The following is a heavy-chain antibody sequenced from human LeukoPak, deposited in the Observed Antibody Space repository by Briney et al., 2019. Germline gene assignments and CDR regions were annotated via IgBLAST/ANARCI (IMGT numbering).Heavy chain of an antibody. CDR3: ARAWIQPMGDALDI. CDR1: GGSISSGSYY. D-gene: IGHD5-18*01. CDR2: IYTSGST. Sequence: SETLSLTCTVSGGSISSGSYYWSWIRQPAGKGLEWIGRIYTSGSTNYNPSLKSRVTISVDTSKNQFSLKLGSVTAADTAVYYCARAWIQPMGDALDIWGQGTMVTVSS. J-gene: IGHJ3*02. V-gene: IGHV4-61*02.